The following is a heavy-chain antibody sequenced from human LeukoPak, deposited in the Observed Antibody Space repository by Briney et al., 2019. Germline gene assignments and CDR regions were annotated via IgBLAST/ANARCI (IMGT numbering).Heavy chain of an antibody. V-gene: IGHV3-7*01. CDR1: GFTFSSYW. D-gene: IGHD3-10*01. J-gene: IGHJ4*02. Sequence: GGSLRLSCAASGFTFSSYWMSWVRQAPGKGLEWVANIKQDGSEKYYVDSVKGRFTISRDNAKNSLYLQMNSLRAEDTAVYYCARADYYGSGSCDYWGQGTLVTVSS. CDR3: ARADYYGSGSCDY. CDR2: IKQDGSEK.